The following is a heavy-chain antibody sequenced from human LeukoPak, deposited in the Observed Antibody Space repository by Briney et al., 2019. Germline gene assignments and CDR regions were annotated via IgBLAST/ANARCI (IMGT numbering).Heavy chain of an antibody. CDR1: GFIFSDYS. Sequence: KAGGSLRLSCAASGFIFSDYSMNWVRQAPGRGLEWISYIGLASGFTSYADSVKGRFTTSSDTARNSLFLQMNSLRAEDKAVYYCVRDHNWAFDSWGQGTLVIVSS. CDR3: VRDHNWAFDS. J-gene: IGHJ4*02. CDR2: IGLASGFT. V-gene: IGHV3-21*05. D-gene: IGHD1-20*01.